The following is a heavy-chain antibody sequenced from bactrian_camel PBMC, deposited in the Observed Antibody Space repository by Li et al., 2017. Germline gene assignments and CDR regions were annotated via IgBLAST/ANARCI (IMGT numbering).Heavy chain of an antibody. CDR1: DLTYSHIC. V-gene: IGHV3S68*01. CDR2: TGSDGPT. J-gene: IGHJ6*01. D-gene: IGHD5*01. CDR3: AATMGDYALGVSLSPGKCEETDFGW. Sequence: VQLVESGGGSVQAGESLRLSCTASDLTYSHICMAWFRQAQGREREGVACTGSDGPTTYADSVKGRFTISEDNAKHTLYLQMDSLKPEDTAMYYCAATMGDYALGVSLSPGKCEETDFGWWGQGTQVTVS.